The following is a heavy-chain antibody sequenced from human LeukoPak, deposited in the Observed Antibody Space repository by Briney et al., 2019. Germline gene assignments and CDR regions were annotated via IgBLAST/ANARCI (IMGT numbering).Heavy chain of an antibody. J-gene: IGHJ6*02. CDR2: ISTRSTYK. D-gene: IGHD2-15*01. Sequence: GGSLRLSCSASGFDISTYNLKWVRQAPGKGLEWVSSISTRSTYKYYVDSVKGRSTISRDNANNSLYLQMDNLRAEDTAVYFCARPLRPLGYFYGMDVWGPGTTVIVSS. V-gene: IGHV3-21*01. CDR3: ARPLRPLGYFYGMDV. CDR1: GFDISTYN.